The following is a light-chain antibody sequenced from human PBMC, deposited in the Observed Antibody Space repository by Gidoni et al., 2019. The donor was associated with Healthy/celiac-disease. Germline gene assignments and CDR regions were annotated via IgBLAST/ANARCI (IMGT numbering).Light chain of an antibody. J-gene: IGKJ2*02. CDR1: QSLLHSNGYNY. Sequence: DIVMTQSPLSLPVTPGEPASISCRSSQSLLHSNGYNYLDWYLQKPGQSPQLLIYLGSNRASGVPDRFSGSGSGTDFTLKISRVEAEDVGVYYCMRALQTPRTFXXXTKLEIK. CDR2: LGS. V-gene: IGKV2-28*01. CDR3: MRALQTPRT.